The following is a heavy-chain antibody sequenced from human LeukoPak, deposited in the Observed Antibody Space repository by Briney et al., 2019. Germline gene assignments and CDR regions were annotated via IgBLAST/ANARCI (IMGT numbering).Heavy chain of an antibody. D-gene: IGHD2-21*01. CDR1: GFTFGTYD. CDR3: AKPGEPSNYFFDY. Sequence: GGSLRLSCTASGFTFGTYDMSWVRQAPGKGLEWVSTVRVNGRSTYYADSVKGRFTISRDGSKNTLYLQMNSLRAEDTALYYCAKPGEPSNYFFDYWGQGALVTVSS. CDR2: VRVNGRST. J-gene: IGHJ4*02. V-gene: IGHV3-23*01.